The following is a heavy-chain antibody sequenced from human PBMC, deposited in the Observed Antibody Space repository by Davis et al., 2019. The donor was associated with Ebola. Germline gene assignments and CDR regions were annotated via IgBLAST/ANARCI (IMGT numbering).Heavy chain of an antibody. CDR2: IYSGDSDT. CDR3: ARHSSVATREGSDY. J-gene: IGHJ4*02. V-gene: IGHV5-51*01. D-gene: IGHD6-6*01. Sequence: PGGSLRLSCKGSGYSFTNYWIAWVRQMPGKGPEWMGIIYSGDSDTRYSPSFEGQVTISVDRSISTAHLQWSSLKASDTAIYYCARHSSVATREGSDYWGQGTLVTVSS. CDR1: GYSFTNYW.